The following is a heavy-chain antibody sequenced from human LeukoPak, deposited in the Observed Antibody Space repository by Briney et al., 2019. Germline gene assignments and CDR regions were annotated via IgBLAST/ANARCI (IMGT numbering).Heavy chain of an antibody. D-gene: IGHD6-13*01. CDR2: MNPNSGNT. V-gene: IGHV1-8*03. CDR1: GYTFTSYG. J-gene: IGHJ6*02. CDR3: ARACPPGIAAGCYYYYGMDV. Sequence: ASVKVSCKASGYTFTSYGINWVRQATGQGLEWMGWMNPNSGNTGYAQKFQGRVTITRNTSISTAYMELSSLRSEDTAVYYCARACPPGIAAGCYYYYGMDVWGQGTTVTVSS.